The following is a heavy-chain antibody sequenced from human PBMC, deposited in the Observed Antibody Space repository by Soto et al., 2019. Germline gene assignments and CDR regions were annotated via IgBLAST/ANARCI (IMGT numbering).Heavy chain of an antibody. J-gene: IGHJ6*03. Sequence: PSETLALTCTVSGGSISSYYWSWIQQPPGKGLEWIGYIYYSGSTNYNPSLKSRVTISVDTSKNQFSLKLSSVTAADTAVYYCARLLYARTVTADYYYYMDVWGKGTTVTVSS. CDR1: GGSISSYY. D-gene: IGHD4-17*01. V-gene: IGHV4-59*08. CDR2: IYYSGST. CDR3: ARLLYARTVTADYYYYMDV.